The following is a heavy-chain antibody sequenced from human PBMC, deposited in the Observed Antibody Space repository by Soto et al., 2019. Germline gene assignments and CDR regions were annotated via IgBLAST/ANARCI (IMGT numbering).Heavy chain of an antibody. D-gene: IGHD3-9*01. Sequence: GASVKVSCKASGYTFTSYAMHWVRQAPGQRLEWMGWISAGNGNTRYSQKFQGRVTITRDTSASTAYMELSSLRSEDTAVYYCAREGTELRYFDWLLSAGYGMDVWGQGTTVTVSS. CDR2: ISAGNGNT. CDR1: GYTFTSYA. V-gene: IGHV1-3*01. J-gene: IGHJ6*02. CDR3: AREGTELRYFDWLLSAGYGMDV.